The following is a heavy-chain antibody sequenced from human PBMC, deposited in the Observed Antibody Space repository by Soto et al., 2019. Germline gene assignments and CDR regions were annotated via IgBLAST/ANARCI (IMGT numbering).Heavy chain of an antibody. CDR3: VRDGTKTLRDWFDP. J-gene: IGHJ5*02. Sequence: SETLSLTCTVSGASVSGFYWSWIRKSAGKGLEWIGRIYATGTTDYNPSLKSRVMMSVDTSKKQFSLKLRSVTAADTAVYYCVRDGTKTLRDWFDPWGQGMSVTVSS. D-gene: IGHD1-1*01. CDR2: IYATGTT. CDR1: GASVSGFY. V-gene: IGHV4-4*07.